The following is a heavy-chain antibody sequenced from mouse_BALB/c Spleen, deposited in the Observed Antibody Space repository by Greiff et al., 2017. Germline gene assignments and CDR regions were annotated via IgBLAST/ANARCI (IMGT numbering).Heavy chain of an antibody. CDR2: ISSGSSTI. CDR3: ARDRWIAY. J-gene: IGHJ3*01. V-gene: IGHV5-17*02. CDR1: GFTFSSFG. Sequence: EVQVVESGGGLVQPGGSRKLSCAASGFTFSSFGMHWVRQAPEKGLEWVAYISSGSSTIYYADTVKGRFTISRDNPKNTLFLQMTSLRSEDTAMYYCARDRWIAYWGQGTLVTVSA.